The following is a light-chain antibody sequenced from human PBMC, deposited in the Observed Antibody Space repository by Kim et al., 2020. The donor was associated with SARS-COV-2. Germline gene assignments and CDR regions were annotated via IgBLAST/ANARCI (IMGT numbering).Light chain of an antibody. Sequence: DVVMTQSPLSLPVTLGQPASISCRSSQSLVHSSGNTYLNWFQQRPGQSPRRLIYQISKRDSGVPDRFSGSGSGTDFTLKISRVEAEDLGVYYCMQYSHWPHTFGQGTKLEIK. J-gene: IGKJ2*01. CDR2: QIS. CDR3: MQYSHWPHT. V-gene: IGKV2-30*02. CDR1: QSLVHSSGNTY.